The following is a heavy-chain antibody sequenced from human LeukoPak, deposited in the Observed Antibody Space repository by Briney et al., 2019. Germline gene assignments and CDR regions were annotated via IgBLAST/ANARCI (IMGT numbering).Heavy chain of an antibody. CDR2: INWNGGST. V-gene: IGHV3-20*04. D-gene: IGHD3-22*01. CDR1: GFTFDDYG. CDR3: AKDHDYDSGGSPNFDY. J-gene: IGHJ4*02. Sequence: PGGSLRLSCAASGFTFDDYGMSWVRQAPGKGLEWVSGINWNGGSTGYADSVKGRFTISRDNAKNSLYLQMNSLRAEDTALYYCAKDHDYDSGGSPNFDYWGQGTLVTVSS.